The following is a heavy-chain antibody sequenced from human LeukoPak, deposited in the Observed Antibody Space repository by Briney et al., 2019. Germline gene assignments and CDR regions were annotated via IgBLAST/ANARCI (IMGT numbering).Heavy chain of an antibody. J-gene: IGHJ4*02. Sequence: GGSLRLSCAASGFTFSSYAMHWVRQAPGKGLEWVAVISYDGSNKYYADSVKGRFTISRDNSKNTLYLQMNSLRAEDTAVYYCARDPHVFYDILTGPSDYWGQGTLVTVSS. CDR2: ISYDGSNK. CDR3: ARDPHVFYDILTGPSDY. CDR1: GFTFSSYA. D-gene: IGHD3-9*01. V-gene: IGHV3-30*04.